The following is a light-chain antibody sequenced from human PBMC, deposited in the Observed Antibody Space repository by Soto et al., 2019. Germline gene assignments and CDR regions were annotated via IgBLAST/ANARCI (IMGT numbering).Light chain of an antibody. J-gene: IGLJ1*01. CDR1: SSNIGNNF. CDR2: DNS. V-gene: IGLV1-51*01. CDR3: GTWDSRLSAYV. Sequence: QSVLTQPPSLSAAPGQKVTISCSGSSSNIGNNFVSWYQQLPGTAPKLLIYDNSERPSGIPDRFSGSKSGTSATLGITGLQTGDEADYYCGTWDSRLSAYVFGTGTKVTV.